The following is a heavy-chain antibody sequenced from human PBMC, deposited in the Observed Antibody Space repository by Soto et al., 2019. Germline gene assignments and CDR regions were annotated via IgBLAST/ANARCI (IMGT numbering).Heavy chain of an antibody. D-gene: IGHD1-7*01. CDR2: ISYDGSNK. J-gene: IGHJ5*02. CDR3: AKDSPELRFDP. CDR1: GFTFSSYG. Sequence: QVQLVESGGGVVQPGRSLRLSCAASGFTFSSYGMHWVRQAPGKGLEWVAVISYDGSNKYYVDSVKGRFTISRDNSKNTLYLQMNSLRAEDTAVYYCAKDSPELRFDPWGQGTLVTVSS. V-gene: IGHV3-30*18.